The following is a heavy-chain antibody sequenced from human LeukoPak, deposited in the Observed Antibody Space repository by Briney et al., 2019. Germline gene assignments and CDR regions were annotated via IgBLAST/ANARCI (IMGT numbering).Heavy chain of an antibody. J-gene: IGHJ5*02. Sequence: SQTLSLTCAISGDSVSSNSAAWNWIRQSPSRGLEWLGRTYYRSKWYNDYAVSVKSRITINPDTSKNQFSLQLNSVTPEDTAVYYCARGSSWFNGLRNWFDPWGQGTLSPSPQ. CDR2: TYYRSKWYN. CDR3: ARGSSWFNGLRNWFDP. V-gene: IGHV6-1*01. CDR1: GDSVSSNSAA. D-gene: IGHD6-13*01.